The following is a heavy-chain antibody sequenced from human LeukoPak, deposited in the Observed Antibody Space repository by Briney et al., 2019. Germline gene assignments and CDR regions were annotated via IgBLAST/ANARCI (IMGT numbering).Heavy chain of an antibody. V-gene: IGHV3-30*04. CDR3: AGGYCSGGSCYTLHYYYGMDV. J-gene: IGHJ6*04. CDR2: ISYDGSNK. D-gene: IGHD2-15*01. CDR1: AFTFSSYA. Sequence: PGGSLRLSCAASAFTFSSYAMHWVRQAPGKGLEWVAVISYDGSNKYYADSVKGRFTISRDNSKNTLYLQMNSLRAEDTAVYYCAGGYCSGGSCYTLHYYYGMDVWGKGTTVTVSS.